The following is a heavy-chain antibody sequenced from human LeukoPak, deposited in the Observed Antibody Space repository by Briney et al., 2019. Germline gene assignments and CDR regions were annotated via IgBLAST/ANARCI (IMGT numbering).Heavy chain of an antibody. D-gene: IGHD5-12*01. Sequence: GGSLRLSCAASGFTFSSYAMNWVRQAPGKGLEWVSAISGSGGNTYYADSVKGRFTISRDNSKNTLYLQMNSLRAEDTAVYYCAKDLDIVATGYFDYWGQGTLVTVSS. CDR2: ISGSGGNT. V-gene: IGHV3-23*01. CDR1: GFTFSSYA. CDR3: AKDLDIVATGYFDY. J-gene: IGHJ4*02.